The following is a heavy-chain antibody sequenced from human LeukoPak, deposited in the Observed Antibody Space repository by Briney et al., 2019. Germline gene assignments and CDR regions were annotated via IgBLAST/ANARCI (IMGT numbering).Heavy chain of an antibody. J-gene: IGHJ4*02. CDR2: INHSGST. V-gene: IGHV4-34*01. D-gene: IGHD1-26*01. Sequence: PSETLSLTCAVYGGSFSGYYWSWIRQPPGKGLEWIGEINHSGSTNYNPSLKSRVTISVDTSKNQFSLKLYSVSAADTAVYYCARGVGASRNWGQGTLVTVSS. CDR1: GGSFSGYY. CDR3: ARGVGASRN.